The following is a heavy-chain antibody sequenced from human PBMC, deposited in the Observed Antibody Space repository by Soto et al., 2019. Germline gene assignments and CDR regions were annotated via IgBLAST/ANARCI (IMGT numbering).Heavy chain of an antibody. J-gene: IGHJ4*02. CDR2: ISSGGDTM. Sequence: EVQLVESGGALVQPGGSLRLSCAASRFTFSTYEMHWLRQAPGKGLEWVSYISSGGDTMHYADSVKGRFTISRDNTRNSLYLQMNSLRDEDTALYYCVRYCSSTLCNGVATRTFDYWGQGTLVTVSS. V-gene: IGHV3-48*03. D-gene: IGHD2-2*01. CDR1: RFTFSTYE. CDR3: VRYCSSTLCNGVATRTFDY.